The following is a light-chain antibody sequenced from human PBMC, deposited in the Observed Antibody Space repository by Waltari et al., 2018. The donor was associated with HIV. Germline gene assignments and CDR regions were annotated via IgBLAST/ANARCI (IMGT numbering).Light chain of an antibody. V-gene: IGLV2-8*01. CDR3: TSYVDNYVVF. Sequence: QSALTQPPSASGSPGQSVTISCTGTSNDVGAYDYVSWYQQHPGRAPKLLIYEVTKRPSGVPGRFSGSKSGNTASLTVSGLQAEDDGHYYCTSYVDNYVVFFGGGTKLTVL. CDR2: EVT. CDR1: SNDVGAYDY. J-gene: IGLJ2*01.